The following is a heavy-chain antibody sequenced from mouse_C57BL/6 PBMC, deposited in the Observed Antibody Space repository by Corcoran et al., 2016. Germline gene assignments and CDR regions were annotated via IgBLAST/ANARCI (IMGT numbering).Heavy chain of an antibody. Sequence: EVQLQQSGPVLVKPGASVKMSCKASGYTFTDYYMNWVKQSHGKSLEWIGGINPYNGGTSYNQKFKGKATLTVDKSSSTAYMELNSLTSEDSAVYYCANYYGSSPAWFAYWGQGILVTVSA. J-gene: IGHJ3*01. CDR3: ANYYGSSPAWFAY. D-gene: IGHD1-1*01. CDR2: INPYNGGT. V-gene: IGHV1-19*01. CDR1: GYTFTDYY.